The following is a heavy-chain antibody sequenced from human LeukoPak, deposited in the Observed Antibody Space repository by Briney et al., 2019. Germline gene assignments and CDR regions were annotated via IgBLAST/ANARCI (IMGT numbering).Heavy chain of an antibody. CDR3: ARAEVPAAIKSGAFDI. J-gene: IGHJ3*02. D-gene: IGHD2-2*01. CDR1: GFTSSSYG. V-gene: IGHV3-33*01. Sequence: GGSLRLSCAASGFTSSSYGMHWVRQAPGKGLEWVAVIWNDGINKYYADSVKGRFTISRDNSKNTLYLQMNSLRAEDTAVYYCARAEVPAAIKSGAFDIWGQGIMVTVSS. CDR2: IWNDGINK.